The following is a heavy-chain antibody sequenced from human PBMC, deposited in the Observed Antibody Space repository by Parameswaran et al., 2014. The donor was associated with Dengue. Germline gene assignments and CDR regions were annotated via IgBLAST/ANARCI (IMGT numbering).Heavy chain of an antibody. J-gene: IGHJ4*02. V-gene: IGHV4-39*01. CDR3: ARQYGNYFDY. CDR2: IYYSEDT. D-gene: IGHD3-10*01. Sequence: WIRQPPGKGLEWIGSIYYSEDTYYNPSLKSRVTISVDTSKNQFSLKLYSVTAADTSVYYCARQYGNYFDYWGQGTLVTVSS.